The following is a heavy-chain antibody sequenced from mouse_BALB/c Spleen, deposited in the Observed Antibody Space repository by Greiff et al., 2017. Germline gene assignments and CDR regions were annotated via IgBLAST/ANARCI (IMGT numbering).Heavy chain of an antibody. J-gene: IGHJ2*01. V-gene: IGHV5-17*02. CDR2: ISSGSSTI. Sequence: VQLVESGGGLVQPGGSRKLSCAASGFTFSSFGMHWVRQAPEKGLEWVAYISSGSSTIYYADTVKGRFTISRDNPKNTLFLQMTSRRSEDTAMYYCTRSPLQEDYFDYWGQGTTLTVSS. CDR3: TRSPLQEDYFDY. CDR1: GFTFSSFG.